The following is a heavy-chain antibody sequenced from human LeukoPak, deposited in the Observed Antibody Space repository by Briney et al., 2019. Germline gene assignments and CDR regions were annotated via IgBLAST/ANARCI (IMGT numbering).Heavy chain of an antibody. D-gene: IGHD5-18*01. Sequence: ASVKVSCKASGYTFTSYFMHWVRQAPGQGLEWMGIINPSGGSTSYAQKFQGRVTMTRNTSISTAYMELSSLRSEDTAVYYCARGILEIQLWRSYWYFDLWGRGTLVTVSS. CDR3: ARGILEIQLWRSYWYFDL. J-gene: IGHJ2*01. CDR2: INPSGGST. CDR1: GYTFTSYF. V-gene: IGHV1-46*01.